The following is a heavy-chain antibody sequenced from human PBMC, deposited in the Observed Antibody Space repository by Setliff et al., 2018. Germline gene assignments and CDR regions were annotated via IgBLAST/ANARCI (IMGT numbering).Heavy chain of an antibody. Sequence: GGSLRLSCEAFGFTFNNYWMSWVRQAPGKGLEWVAFIQYDGSDKYYEDSVKGRFTISRDNARNSLYLQMDRLRPEDTAVYYCAKSGGDHCCPLYHHYYMDVWGTGTTVTVSS. CDR1: GFTFNNYW. D-gene: IGHD2-21*02. V-gene: IGHV3-7*01. CDR3: AKSGGDHCCPLYHHYYMDV. CDR2: IQYDGSDK. J-gene: IGHJ6*03.